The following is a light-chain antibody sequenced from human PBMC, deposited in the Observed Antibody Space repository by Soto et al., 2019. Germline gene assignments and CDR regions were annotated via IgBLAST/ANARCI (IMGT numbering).Light chain of an antibody. CDR1: QSVNKH. J-gene: IGKJ3*01. CDR2: DTS. Sequence: EIVLTQSPATLSVSPGERSTLSCRASQSVNKHLAWYQHRPGQAPRLLIYDTSYRAAGIPARFSGSESGTDFTLTISSLEPEDLAVYYCQQRGTFGPGAKVDI. CDR3: QQRGT. V-gene: IGKV3-11*01.